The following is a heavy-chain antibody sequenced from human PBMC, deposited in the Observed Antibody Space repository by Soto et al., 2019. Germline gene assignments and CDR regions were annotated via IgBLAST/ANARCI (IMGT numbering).Heavy chain of an antibody. D-gene: IGHD6-6*01. CDR3: AKDVEIAARRAPRWFDP. V-gene: IGHV3-30*18. CDR1: GFTFSSYG. CDR2: ISYDGSNK. Sequence: QVQLVESGGGVVQPGRSLRLSCAASGFTFSSYGMHWVRQAPGKGLEWVAVISYDGSNKYYADSVKGRFTISRDNSKKTLYLQMNSLRAEDTAVYYCAKDVEIAARRAPRWFDPWGQGTLVTVSS. J-gene: IGHJ5*02.